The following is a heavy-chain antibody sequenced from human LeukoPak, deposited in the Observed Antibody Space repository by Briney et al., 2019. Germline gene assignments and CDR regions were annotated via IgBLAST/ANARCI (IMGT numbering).Heavy chain of an antibody. CDR2: LNNEGTSP. J-gene: IGHJ6*02. Sequence: GGSLRLSCAASGFTFTTYSMHWVRQAPGKGLVWVSRLNNEGTSPGHADSVKGRFTISRDNAKNTLYLQMNSLRAEETAVYYCTRGHNYGLDVWGQGTTVTVSS. CDR3: TRGHNYGLDV. V-gene: IGHV3-74*01. CDR1: GFTFTTYS.